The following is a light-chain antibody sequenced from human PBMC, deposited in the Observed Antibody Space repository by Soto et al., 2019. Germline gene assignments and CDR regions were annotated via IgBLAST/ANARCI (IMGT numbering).Light chain of an antibody. V-gene: IGKV3-20*01. CDR2: GTS. CDR1: QSVSDSH. CDR3: QHSSLSPWT. J-gene: IGKJ1*01. Sequence: EIVLTQSPGTLSVSPGERATLSCRASQSVSDSHLAWYQQKPGQAPRLLIYGTSSRATGIPDRFSGSGSGTDFTLTISSLQLEDFATYSCQHSSLSPWTFGQGTKVEIK.